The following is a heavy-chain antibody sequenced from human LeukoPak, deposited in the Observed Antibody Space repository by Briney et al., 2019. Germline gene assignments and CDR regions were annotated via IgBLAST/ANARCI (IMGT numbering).Heavy chain of an antibody. Sequence: GGSLRLSCAASGFTFSTHWMTWVRQAPGKGLEWISYISSSNSTIYYADSVKGRFTISRDNVKNLLFLQMNSLRAEDTAVYYCVRDRPANCWGQGALVTVSS. D-gene: IGHD6-25*01. CDR3: VRDRPANC. CDR2: ISSSNSTI. J-gene: IGHJ4*02. CDR1: GFTFSTHW. V-gene: IGHV3-48*01.